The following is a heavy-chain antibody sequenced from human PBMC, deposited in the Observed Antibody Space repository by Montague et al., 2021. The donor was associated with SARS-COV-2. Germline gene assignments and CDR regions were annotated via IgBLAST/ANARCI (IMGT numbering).Heavy chain of an antibody. D-gene: IGHD5-18*01. J-gene: IGHJ4*02. CDR2: IWYDGSNK. V-gene: IGHV3-33*01. Sequence: SLRLSCAASGFTFSSYGMHWVRRAPGKGLEWVAVIWYDGSNKYYADSVKGRFTISRDNSKNTLYLQMNSLRAEDTAVDYCARDLLVGGYSYGIDYWGQGTLVTVSS. CDR3: ARDLLVGGYSYGIDY. CDR1: GFTFSSYG.